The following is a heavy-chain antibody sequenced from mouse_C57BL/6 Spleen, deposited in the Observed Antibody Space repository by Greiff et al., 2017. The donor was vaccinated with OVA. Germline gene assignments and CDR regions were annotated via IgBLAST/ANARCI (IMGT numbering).Heavy chain of an antibody. J-gene: IGHJ4*01. D-gene: IGHD2-4*01. CDR1: GYAFSSYC. Sequence: VQLQESGAELVKPGASVKISCKASGYAFSSYCMNWVKQSPGKGLEWIGQIYPGAGDTNYNGKFKGKATLTVDKSSSTAYMQLRSLTSEDSAVYYCARREITKEWDMDDWGQGTTVTVSS. V-gene: IGHV1-80*01. CDR2: IYPGAGDT. CDR3: ARREITKEWDMDD.